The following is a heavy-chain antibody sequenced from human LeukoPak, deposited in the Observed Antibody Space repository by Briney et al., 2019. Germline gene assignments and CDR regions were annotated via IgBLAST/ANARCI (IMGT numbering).Heavy chain of an antibody. D-gene: IGHD3-10*01. CDR2: IRYDGSNK. V-gene: IGHV3-30*02. Sequence: GGSLRLSCAASGFTFSSYGMHWVRQAPGKGLEWVTFIRYDGSNKYYADSVKGRFTISRDNSKNTLYLQMNSLRPEDTAVYYCARDGVTMVRGVKVLDYYYYYMDVWGKGTTVTISS. J-gene: IGHJ6*03. CDR3: ARDGVTMVRGVKVLDYYYYYMDV. CDR1: GFTFSSYG.